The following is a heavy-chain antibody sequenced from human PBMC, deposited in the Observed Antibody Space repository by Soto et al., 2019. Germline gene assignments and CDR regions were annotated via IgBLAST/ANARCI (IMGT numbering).Heavy chain of an antibody. J-gene: IGHJ4*02. D-gene: IGHD3-9*01. CDR1: GYTFTSYG. CDR3: ARETLRYFDWLSDY. V-gene: IGHV1-18*01. Sequence: ASVKVSCKASGYTFTSYGISWVRQAPGQGLEWMGWISAYNGNTNYAQKLQGRVTMTTGTSTSTAYMELRSLRSDDTAVYYCARETLRYFDWLSDYWGQGTLVTVSS. CDR2: ISAYNGNT.